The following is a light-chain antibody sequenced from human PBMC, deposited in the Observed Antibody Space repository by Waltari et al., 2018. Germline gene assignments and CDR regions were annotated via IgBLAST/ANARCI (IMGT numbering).Light chain of an antibody. J-gene: IGLJ3*02. CDR2: ETT. CDR3: FLSYGGGRV. V-gene: IGLV7-46*01. CDR1: TGPATGGHQ. Sequence: QAVVTQAPSLPVSPAGAATLTCDSRTGPATGGHQPYWSQQKPGQAPKTLIYETTNRHSWTPARFSGSLLGGKAALTLSGAQPEDEAEYYCFLSYGGGRVFGGGTRLTVL.